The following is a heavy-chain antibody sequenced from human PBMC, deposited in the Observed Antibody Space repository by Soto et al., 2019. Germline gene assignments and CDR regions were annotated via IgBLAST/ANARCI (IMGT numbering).Heavy chain of an antibody. CDR1: GFTFSSYA. J-gene: IGHJ6*02. V-gene: IGHV3-30-3*01. CDR3: ARVGGKLPQSMSYYYYGMDV. D-gene: IGHD1-7*01. CDR2: ISYDGSNK. Sequence: GGSLRLSCAASGFTFSSYAMHWVRQAPGKGLEWVAVISYDGSNKYYADSVKGRFTISRDNSKNTLYLQMNSLRAEDTAVYYCARVGGKLPQSMSYYYYGMDVWGQGTTVTVSS.